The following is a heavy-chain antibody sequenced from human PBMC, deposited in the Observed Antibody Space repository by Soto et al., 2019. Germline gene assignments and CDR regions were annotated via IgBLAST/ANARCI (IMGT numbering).Heavy chain of an antibody. V-gene: IGHV3-48*01. CDR2: ISSSSSSI. CDR1: GFTFSSYS. J-gene: IGHJ1*01. D-gene: IGHD4-17*01. CDR3: ARNDYGDYGYFQH. Sequence: EVQLVESGGGLVQPGGSLRLSCAASGFTFSSYSMNWVRQAPGKGLEWVSYISSSSSSIYYADSVKGRFTISRDNAKNSLYLQMNSLRAEDTAVYYSARNDYGDYGYFQHWGQGTLVPVSS.